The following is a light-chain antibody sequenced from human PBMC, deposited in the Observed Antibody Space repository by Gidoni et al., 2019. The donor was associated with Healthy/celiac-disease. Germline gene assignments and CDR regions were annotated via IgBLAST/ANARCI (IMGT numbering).Light chain of an antibody. J-gene: IGLJ2*01. Sequence: QSVLTQPPSASGTPGQRVNISCSGSSSNIGSNTVNWYQQLPGTAPKLLIDSNNQRPSGVPDRVSGAKSGTSASLAISGLQSEDEADYYCAAWDDSLNGRVVFGGGTKLTVL. CDR2: SNN. V-gene: IGLV1-44*01. CDR1: SSNIGSNT. CDR3: AAWDDSLNGRVV.